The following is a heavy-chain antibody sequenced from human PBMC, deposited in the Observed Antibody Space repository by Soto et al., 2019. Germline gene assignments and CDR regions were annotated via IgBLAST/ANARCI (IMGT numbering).Heavy chain of an antibody. CDR2: ISGSGGST. D-gene: IGHD3-9*01. Sequence: EVQLLESGGGLVQPGGSLRLSCAASGFTFSSYAMSWVRQAPGKGLEWVSAISGSGGSTYYADSVKGRFTISRDNSKNTLYLQMNSLRAEDTAVYYCAKGEYYDILTGYKPLNYWGQGTLVTVSS. V-gene: IGHV3-23*01. CDR1: GFTFSSYA. J-gene: IGHJ4*02. CDR3: AKGEYYDILTGYKPLNY.